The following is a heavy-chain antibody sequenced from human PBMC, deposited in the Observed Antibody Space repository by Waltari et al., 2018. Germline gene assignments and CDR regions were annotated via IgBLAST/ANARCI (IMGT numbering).Heavy chain of an antibody. J-gene: IGHJ4*02. CDR3: AKGTDLVVYASTNEY. D-gene: IGHD2-8*02. Sequence: EVQLFESGGGLVQPGGSLRLSCGASGFLFISFAMGWVRQAPGKGLEWVSSISGSGHTTYYADSVQGRFSISRDFSKNTLYLQMDSLRVEDTALYYCAKGTDLVVYASTNEYWGQGTLVTVAS. V-gene: IGHV3-23*01. CDR2: ISGSGHTT. CDR1: GFLFISFA.